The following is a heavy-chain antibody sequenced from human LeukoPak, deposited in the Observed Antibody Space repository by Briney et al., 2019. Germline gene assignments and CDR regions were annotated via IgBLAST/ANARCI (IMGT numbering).Heavy chain of an antibody. Sequence: GGALRLSSVASGFTLSSYGMRWGREGPGKGLGRVAVIWYDGSNKYYVDSVKRRFSISRDNSKNTLYLQMNSLRAEDTAVYYCARAFSGVFGELPRGYFDYWGQGTLVTVSS. D-gene: IGHD3-10*02. CDR2: IWYDGSNK. V-gene: IGHV3-33*01. CDR1: GFTLSSYG. J-gene: IGHJ4*02. CDR3: ARAFSGVFGELPRGYFDY.